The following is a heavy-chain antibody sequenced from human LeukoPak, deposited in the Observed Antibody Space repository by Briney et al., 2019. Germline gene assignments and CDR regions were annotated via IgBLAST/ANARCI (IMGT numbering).Heavy chain of an antibody. Sequence: SETLSLTCIVSGGSMSSYYWSWIRQPAGKGLEWIGRMYTDGSTNYNPFLNNRVTMSVDTSKKHFSLRLNSVTAADTAVYYCARQDVVVTAALDYWGQGTLVTVSS. V-gene: IGHV4-4*07. CDR3: ARQDVVVTAALDY. D-gene: IGHD2-21*02. J-gene: IGHJ4*02. CDR2: MYTDGST. CDR1: GGSMSSYY.